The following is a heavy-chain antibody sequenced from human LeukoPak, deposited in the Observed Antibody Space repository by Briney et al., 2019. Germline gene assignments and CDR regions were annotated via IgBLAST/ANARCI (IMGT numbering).Heavy chain of an antibody. Sequence: TSETLSLTCTVSGASVSSSSYYWECLRQPPGKGLEWVGSVFYSGSTNYNPSLKSRVTMSVDTSKNQFSLRLSSVTATDTAVYYCATRRSGSHPYYWGQGTLVTVSS. V-gene: IGHV4-39*01. J-gene: IGHJ4*02. CDR1: GASVSSSSYY. CDR3: ATRRSGSHPYY. CDR2: VFYSGST. D-gene: IGHD1-26*01.